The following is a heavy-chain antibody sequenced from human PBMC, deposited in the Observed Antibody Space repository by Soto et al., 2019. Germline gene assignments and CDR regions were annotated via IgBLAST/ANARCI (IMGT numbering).Heavy chain of an antibody. Sequence: PGESLRISCKGSGYSFTSYWSSWVRQMPGKGLEWMGRIDPSDSYTNYSPSFQGHVTISADKSISTAYLQWSSLKASDTAMYYCARHGPSGYYDSSGYYYYYGMDVWGQGTTVTVSS. V-gene: IGHV5-10-1*01. CDR2: IDPSDSYT. D-gene: IGHD3-22*01. CDR1: GYSFTSYW. J-gene: IGHJ6*02. CDR3: ARHGPSGYYDSSGYYYYYGMDV.